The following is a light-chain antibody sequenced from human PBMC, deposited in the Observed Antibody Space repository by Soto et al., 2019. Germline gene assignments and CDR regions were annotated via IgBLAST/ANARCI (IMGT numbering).Light chain of an antibody. CDR2: WAS. V-gene: IGKV4-1*01. CDR1: QSVLYSSNNKNY. J-gene: IGKJ2*01. Sequence: DIEMTQSPDSLAVSLGERATINCKSSQSVLYSSNNKNYLAWYQQKPGQPPKLLIYWASTRESGVPDRFSGSGSGTDFTLTISSLQAEDVAVSYCQQYYSTPMYTFGQGTKLEIK. CDR3: QQYYSTPMYT.